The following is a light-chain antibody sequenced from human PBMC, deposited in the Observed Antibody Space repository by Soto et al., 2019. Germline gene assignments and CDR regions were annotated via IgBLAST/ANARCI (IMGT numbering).Light chain of an antibody. J-gene: IGKJ2*01. V-gene: IGKV1-39*01. CDR2: SAS. Sequence: DIRMTQSPTSLSASVGDSVTISCRASQTISFYLSWYQQKPGKAPKLLIYSASAVQSGVPPRFSGSGSGTDFTLAISGLQPEDSAVYYCQQIFSTPLTFGQGTKVEIK. CDR1: QTISFY. CDR3: QQIFSTPLT.